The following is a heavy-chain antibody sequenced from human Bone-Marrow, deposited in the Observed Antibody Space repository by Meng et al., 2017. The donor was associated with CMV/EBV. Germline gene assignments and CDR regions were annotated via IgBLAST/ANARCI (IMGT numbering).Heavy chain of an antibody. V-gene: IGHV3-30-3*01. CDR3: VGGVATPAY. CDR2: ISYDGSNK. CDR1: GFTFSSYA. D-gene: IGHD4-23*01. Sequence: GESLKISCAASGFTFSSYAMHWVRQAPGKGLEWVAVISYDGSNKYYADSVQGRFTISRDNSGNTLNLLMNSLRTEDTAVYYCVGGVATPAYWGPGTLVTVSS. J-gene: IGHJ4*02.